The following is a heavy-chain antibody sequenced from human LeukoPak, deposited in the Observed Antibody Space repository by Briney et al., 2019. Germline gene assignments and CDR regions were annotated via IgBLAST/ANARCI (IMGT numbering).Heavy chain of an antibody. Sequence: GGSLRLSCAASGFTFSSFAMSWVRQAPGKGLEWVSAFSGSGGSTYYADSVKGRFTISRDNAKNSLYLQMNSLRAEDTAVYYCAGANQFKYLTDYWGQGTLVTVSS. CDR3: AGANQFKYLTDY. D-gene: IGHD1-26*01. CDR2: FSGSGGST. V-gene: IGHV3-23*01. J-gene: IGHJ4*02. CDR1: GFTFSSFA.